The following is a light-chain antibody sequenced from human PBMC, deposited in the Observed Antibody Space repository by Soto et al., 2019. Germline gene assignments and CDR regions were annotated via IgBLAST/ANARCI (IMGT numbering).Light chain of an antibody. V-gene: IGKV1-39*01. Sequence: DLQMTQSPSSLSASVGDRVTITCRASQSISSYLNWYQQKPGKAPKLLTYAASSLQSGVPSRFSGSRSGTDFTLTISSLQPEDFATYYCQQSYSTPPRTFGQGTKLEIK. CDR1: QSISSY. CDR2: AAS. CDR3: QQSYSTPPRT. J-gene: IGKJ2*01.